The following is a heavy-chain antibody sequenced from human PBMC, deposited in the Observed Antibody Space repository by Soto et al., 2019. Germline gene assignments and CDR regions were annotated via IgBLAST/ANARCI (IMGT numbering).Heavy chain of an antibody. Sequence: QVQLQESGPGLVKPSETLSLTCTVSGGSMITYYWSWIRQSPGKGLEWIGYVHHSGSTLYNPSVRNRATVSLDRSNNQFFLKLTSVSAADTAFFSCAREVRAGSDWYWEYWGQGILVSVPS. J-gene: IGHJ4*02. CDR1: GGSMITYY. D-gene: IGHD6-19*01. CDR2: VHHSGST. CDR3: AREVRAGSDWYWEY. V-gene: IGHV4-59*01.